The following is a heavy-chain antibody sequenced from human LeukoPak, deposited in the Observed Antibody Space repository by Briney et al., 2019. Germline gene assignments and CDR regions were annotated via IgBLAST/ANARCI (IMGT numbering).Heavy chain of an antibody. J-gene: IGHJ4*02. CDR1: GFTFSNYW. V-gene: IGHV3-7*01. D-gene: IGHD6-6*01. CDR3: ARVGYSSSSTDY. Sequence: GGSLRLSCAASGFTFSNYWMSWVRQAPGKGLEWVANIKQDGSVKYYMDSVTGRFSISRDNAKNSLFLQANSLRAEDTAIYYCARVGYSSSSTDYWGQGTLVTVSS. CDR2: IKQDGSVK.